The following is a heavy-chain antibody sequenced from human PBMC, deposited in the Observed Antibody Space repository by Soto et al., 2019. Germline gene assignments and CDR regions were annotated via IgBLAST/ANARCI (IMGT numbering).Heavy chain of an antibody. CDR2: INAGNGNT. CDR1: GYTFTSYA. D-gene: IGHD2-2*01. J-gene: IGHJ6*03. Sequence: GASVKASCKASGYTFTSYAMHWVRQAPGQRLEWMGWINAGNGNTKYSQKFQGRVTITRDTSASTAYMELSSLRSEDTAVYYCARGYCSSTSCQNGRYYYYYMDVWGKGTTVTVSS. V-gene: IGHV1-3*01. CDR3: ARGYCSSTSCQNGRYYYYYMDV.